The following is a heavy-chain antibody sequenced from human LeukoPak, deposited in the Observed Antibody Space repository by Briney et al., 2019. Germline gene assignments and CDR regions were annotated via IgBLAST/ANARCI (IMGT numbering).Heavy chain of an antibody. D-gene: IGHD2-8*02. V-gene: IGHV3-74*01. CDR2: INTDGSST. J-gene: IGHJ3*02. CDR3: AKTSGACAFDI. CDR1: GFTFSSYW. Sequence: GGSLRLSYAVAGFTFSSYWMDWVRQVPGKGLVWVSRINTDGSSTRYADSVKGRFTISRDNAKNTLYLQMNSLRAEDTAVYYCAKTSGACAFDIWGQGTMVTVSS.